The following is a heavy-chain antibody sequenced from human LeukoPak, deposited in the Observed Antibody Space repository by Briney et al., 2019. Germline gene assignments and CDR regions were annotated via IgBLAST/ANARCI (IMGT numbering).Heavy chain of an antibody. CDR2: ISYDGSNK. Sequence: GRSLRLSCAASGFTHSSYAMHGVRQAPGKGGEGVAVISYDGSNKYYADSVKGRFTISRDNSKNTLYLKINSLRTEDTAVYYCARALPRRSMGYDSSGYWFDPWSQGTLVTVSS. CDR3: ARALPRRSMGYDSSGYWFDP. J-gene: IGHJ5*02. D-gene: IGHD3-22*01. CDR1: GFTHSSYA. V-gene: IGHV3-30*04.